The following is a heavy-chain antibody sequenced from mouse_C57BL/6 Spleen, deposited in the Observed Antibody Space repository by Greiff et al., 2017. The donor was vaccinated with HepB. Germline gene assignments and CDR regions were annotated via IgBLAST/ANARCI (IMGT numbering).Heavy chain of an antibody. D-gene: IGHD1-1*01. J-gene: IGHJ3*01. V-gene: IGHV1-15*01. CDR1: GYTFTDYE. Sequence: VKLMESGAELVRPGASVTLSCKASGYTFTDYEMHWVKQTPVHGLEWIGAFDPETGGTAYNQKFKGKAILTADKSSSTAYMELRSLTSEDSAVYYCTRWVRIYYYGSLSYWGQGTLVTVSA. CDR2: FDPETGGT. CDR3: TRWVRIYYYGSLSY.